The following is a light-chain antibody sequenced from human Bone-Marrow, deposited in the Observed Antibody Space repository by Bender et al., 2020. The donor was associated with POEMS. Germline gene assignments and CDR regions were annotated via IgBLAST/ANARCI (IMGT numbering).Light chain of an antibody. CDR3: SSYAGSNNL. V-gene: IGLV2-14*01. Sequence: SALTQPASVSGSPGQSITISCTGSSSDIGGYNYVSWYQQHPGKAPKLLIYDVTSRPSGVPPRFSGSKSGNTASLTVSGLQAEDEADYYCSSYAGSNNLFGPGTKVTVL. CDR2: DVT. CDR1: SSDIGGYNY. J-gene: IGLJ1*01.